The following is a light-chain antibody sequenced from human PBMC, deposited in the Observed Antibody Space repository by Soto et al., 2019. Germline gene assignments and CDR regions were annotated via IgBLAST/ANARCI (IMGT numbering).Light chain of an antibody. CDR3: CSYAGSSTNYV. Sequence: QSVLTQPASVSGPPGQSITISCTGTSSDVGSYNLVSWYQQHPGKAPKLMIYEVSKRPSGVSNRFSGSKSGNTASLTISGLQAEDEADYYCCSYAGSSTNYVFGTGTKVTVL. CDR1: SSDVGSYNL. V-gene: IGLV2-23*02. CDR2: EVS. J-gene: IGLJ1*01.